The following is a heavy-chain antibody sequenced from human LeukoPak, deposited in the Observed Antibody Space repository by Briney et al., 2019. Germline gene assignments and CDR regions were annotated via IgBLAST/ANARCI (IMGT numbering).Heavy chain of an antibody. CDR2: IYHSGST. V-gene: IGHV4-38-2*01. CDR3: ARVDYYDSSGYLY. J-gene: IGHJ4*02. CDR1: GYSISSGYY. D-gene: IGHD3-22*01. Sequence: KPSETLSLPCAVSGYSISSGYYWGWIRQPPGKGLEWIGSIYHSGSTYYNPSLKSRVTISVDTSKNQFSLKLSSVAAADTAVYYCARVDYYDSSGYLYWGQGTLVTVSS.